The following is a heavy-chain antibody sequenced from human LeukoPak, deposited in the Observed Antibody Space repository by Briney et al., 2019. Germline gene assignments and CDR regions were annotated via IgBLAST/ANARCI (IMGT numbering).Heavy chain of an antibody. CDR2: ISGSGGST. CDR1: GFTFSSYA. Sequence: PGGSLRLSCAASGFTFSSYAMSWVRQAPGKGLEWVSAISGSGGSTYYADSVKGRFTISRDNSKNTLYLQMNSLRAEDTAVYYCAKDGGSGIAVAGTPFDYWGQGTLVTVSS. J-gene: IGHJ4*02. V-gene: IGHV3-23*01. CDR3: AKDGGSGIAVAGTPFDY. D-gene: IGHD6-19*01.